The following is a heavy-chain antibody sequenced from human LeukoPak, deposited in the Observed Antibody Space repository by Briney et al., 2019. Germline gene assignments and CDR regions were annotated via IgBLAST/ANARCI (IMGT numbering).Heavy chain of an antibody. CDR2: IYTSGIT. CDR3: AREDAGGTYSFDY. D-gene: IGHD1-26*01. J-gene: IGHJ4*02. CDR1: GGSVNSGVYY. Sequence: ETLSLTCTVSGGSVNSGVYYWSWVRQAPGKGPEWVSVIYTSGITYYADSVRGRFTISRDNSKNTLYLQMDSLTAEDTAVYYCAREDAGGTYSFDYWGQGTLVTVSS. V-gene: IGHV3-66*01.